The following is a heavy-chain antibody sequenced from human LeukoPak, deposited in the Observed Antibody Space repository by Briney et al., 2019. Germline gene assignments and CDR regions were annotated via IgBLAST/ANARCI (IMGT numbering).Heavy chain of an antibody. CDR2: IYTTGST. V-gene: IGHV4-4*07. D-gene: IGHD3-22*01. CDR3: ARDKYDSSGYYSLQDY. Sequence: SETLSLTCTVSGGSISGYYWSWIRQPAGKGLEWIGRIYTTGSTNYNPSLKSRVTMSVDTSKNQFSLRVSSVTAADTAIYYCARDKYDSSGYYSLQDYRGQGTLVTVSS. J-gene: IGHJ4*02. CDR1: GGSISGYY.